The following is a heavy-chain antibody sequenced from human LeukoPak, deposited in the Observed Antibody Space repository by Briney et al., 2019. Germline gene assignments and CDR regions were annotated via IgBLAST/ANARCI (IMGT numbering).Heavy chain of an antibody. D-gene: IGHD3-3*01. CDR2: IIPIFGTA. CDR3: ARDHVEWPYYFDY. V-gene: IGHV1-69*13. Sequence: ASVKVSCKASGYTLTSYDINWVRQAPGQGLEWMGGIIPIFGTANYAQKFQGRVTITADESTSTAYMELSSLRSEDTAVYYCARDHVEWPYYFDYWGQGTLVTVSS. J-gene: IGHJ4*02. CDR1: GYTLTSYD.